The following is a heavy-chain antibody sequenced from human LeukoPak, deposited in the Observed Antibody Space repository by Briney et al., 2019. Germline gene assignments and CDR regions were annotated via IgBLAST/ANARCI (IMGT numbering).Heavy chain of an antibody. V-gene: IGHV1-69*05. D-gene: IGHD3-3*01. CDR2: IIPIFGTA. CDR3: ARGKIWSAYPPSYHMDV. Sequence: SVKVSCKASEGTFSSYAISWVRQAPGQGLEWMGGIIPIFGTANYAQKFQGRVTITTDESTSTAYMELSSLRSEDTAVYYCARGKIWSAYPPSYHMDVWGKGTTVTVSS. CDR1: EGTFSSYA. J-gene: IGHJ6*03.